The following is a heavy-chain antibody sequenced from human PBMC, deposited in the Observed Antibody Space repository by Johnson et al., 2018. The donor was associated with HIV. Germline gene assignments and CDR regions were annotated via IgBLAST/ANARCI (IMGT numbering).Heavy chain of an antibody. Sequence: QVQLVESGGGVVQPGGSLRLSCAASGFTFSSYGMHWVRQAPGKGLEWVSVIYSGGPTYNADSVKGRFTISRDNSKNTLYLQMNSLRAEDTAVYYWAAGLRYDSSGYYPVGAFDIWGQGTMVTLSS. CDR1: GFTFSSYG. CDR2: IYSGGPT. D-gene: IGHD3-22*01. V-gene: IGHV3-NL1*01. CDR3: AAGLRYDSSGYYPVGAFDI. J-gene: IGHJ3*02.